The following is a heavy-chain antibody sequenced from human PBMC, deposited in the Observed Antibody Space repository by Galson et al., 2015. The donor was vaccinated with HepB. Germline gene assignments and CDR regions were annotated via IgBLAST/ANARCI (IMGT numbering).Heavy chain of an antibody. Sequence: SVKVSCKASGGTFSSYAISWVRQAPGQGLEWMGGIIPIFGTANYAQKFQGRVTITADESTSTAYMELSSLRSEDTAVYYCARLEVTYDSSGWDHYYYYMDVWGKGTTVTVSS. J-gene: IGHJ6*03. V-gene: IGHV1-69*13. CDR3: ARLEVTYDSSGWDHYYYYMDV. CDR2: IIPIFGTA. CDR1: GGTFSSYA. D-gene: IGHD3-22*01.